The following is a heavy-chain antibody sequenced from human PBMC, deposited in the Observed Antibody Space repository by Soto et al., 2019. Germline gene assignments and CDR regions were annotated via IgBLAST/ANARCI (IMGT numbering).Heavy chain of an antibody. D-gene: IGHD6-19*01. CDR3: ARSSAGAWD. Sequence: ASETLSLTCTVSDGSVSSSIYYWSWIRQPPGKGLEWIGYIYYTGSTNYNSSLKSRVTISIDTSKNQFSLRLSSVTAADTAIYFCARSSAGAWDWGQGTLVTVSS. J-gene: IGHJ4*02. V-gene: IGHV4-61*01. CDR2: IYYTGST. CDR1: DGSVSSSIYY.